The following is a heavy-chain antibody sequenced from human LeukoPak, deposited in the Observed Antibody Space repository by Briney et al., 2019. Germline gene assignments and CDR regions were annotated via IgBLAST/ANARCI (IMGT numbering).Heavy chain of an antibody. V-gene: IGHV4-4*07. CDR1: GGSISSYY. CDR2: IYTNGST. J-gene: IGHJ4*02. Sequence: PSETLSLTCTVSGGSISSYYWSWIRQPAGKGLEWIGRIYTNGSTNYNPSLKSRVTMSVDTSKNQFSLKLSSVTAADTAVYYCARDYGYSSSWYLDYWSQGTLVTVSS. D-gene: IGHD6-13*01. CDR3: ARDYGYSSSWYLDY.